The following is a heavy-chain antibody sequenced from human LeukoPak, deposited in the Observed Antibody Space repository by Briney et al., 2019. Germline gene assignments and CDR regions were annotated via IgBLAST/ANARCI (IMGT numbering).Heavy chain of an antibody. J-gene: IGHJ3*02. CDR2: IYYTGST. CDR1: GGSISGYY. CDR3: ARGLHSRSSGRRFDVFEI. Sequence: SETLSLTCTVSGGSISGYYWSWIRQPPGRGLEWIGYIYYTGSTNYNPSLKSRVTVSVDKSKNQFSLKLSSVTAADTAVYYCARGLHSRSSGRRFDVFEIWGQGTMVTVSS. V-gene: IGHV4-59*01. D-gene: IGHD6-6*01.